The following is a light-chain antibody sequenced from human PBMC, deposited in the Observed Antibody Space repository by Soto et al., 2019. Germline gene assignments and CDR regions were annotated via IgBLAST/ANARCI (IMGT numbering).Light chain of an antibody. CDR3: SLYNSNGSLM. J-gene: IGLJ1*01. CDR1: TSDIDNYDS. V-gene: IGLV2-18*01. CDR2: DVN. Sequence: QSALAQPPSVSGSPGQSVTISCTGTTSDIDNYDSVSWYQQAPGTAPKLIIYDVNNRPSGAPDRFSGSTSGNTASLTISRLQAEDETDYFCSLYNSNGSLMFGSGTKVTVL.